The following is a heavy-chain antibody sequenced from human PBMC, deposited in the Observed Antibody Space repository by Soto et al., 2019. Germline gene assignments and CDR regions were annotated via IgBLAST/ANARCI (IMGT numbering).Heavy chain of an antibody. Sequence: VQLVESGGGVVQPGRSLRLSCAASGFTFSSYAMHWVRQAPGKGLEWVAVISYDGSNKYYADSVKGRFTISRDNSKNTLYLQMNSLRAEDTAVYYCARDPSGQYYDFWSGYSTDYWGQGTLVTVSS. D-gene: IGHD3-3*01. V-gene: IGHV3-30-3*01. CDR3: ARDPSGQYYDFWSGYSTDY. CDR2: ISYDGSNK. J-gene: IGHJ4*02. CDR1: GFTFSSYA.